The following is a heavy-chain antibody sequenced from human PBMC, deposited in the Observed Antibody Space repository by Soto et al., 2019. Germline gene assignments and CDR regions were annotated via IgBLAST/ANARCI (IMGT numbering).Heavy chain of an antibody. CDR3: ARTAGYYRGRHFDF. CDR1: GFSLRTTGMR. V-gene: IGHV2-70*04. Sequence: SGPTLVNPTQTLTLTCTFSGFSLRTTGMRVSWIRQPPGKALEWLARIDWDDDKFYGTSLKTRLTISKDTSENQVVLTMTNMDPVDTATYYCARTAGYYRGRHFDFWGQGTLVTVSS. CDR2: IDWDDDK. J-gene: IGHJ4*02. D-gene: IGHD3-10*01.